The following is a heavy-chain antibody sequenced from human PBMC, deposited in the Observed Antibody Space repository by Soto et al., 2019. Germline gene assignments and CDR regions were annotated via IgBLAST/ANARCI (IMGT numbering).Heavy chain of an antibody. CDR2: INHSGST. Sequence: QVQLQQWGAGLLKPSETLSLTCAVYGGSFSGYYWSWIRQPPGKGLEWIGEINHSGSTNYNPSLKSRVTISLDTSKNQFSLKLSSVTAADTAVYYCARGYPRDGLDYWGQGTLVAVSS. J-gene: IGHJ4*02. CDR1: GGSFSGYY. CDR3: ARGYPRDGLDY. V-gene: IGHV4-34*01.